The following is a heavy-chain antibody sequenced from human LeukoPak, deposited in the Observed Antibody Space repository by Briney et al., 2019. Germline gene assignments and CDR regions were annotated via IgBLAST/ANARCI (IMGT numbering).Heavy chain of an antibody. CDR2: IYYSGNT. Sequence: PPETLSLTCTVSGGSISNNSYYWGWIRQPPGKGLEWIGTIYYSGNTYYNPSLKSRVTLSVDTSKNQFSLKLSSVTAADTAVYYCARVAAAADQYYFDYWGQGTLVTVSS. J-gene: IGHJ4*02. CDR1: GGSISNNSYY. D-gene: IGHD6-13*01. V-gene: IGHV4-39*01. CDR3: ARVAAAADQYYFDY.